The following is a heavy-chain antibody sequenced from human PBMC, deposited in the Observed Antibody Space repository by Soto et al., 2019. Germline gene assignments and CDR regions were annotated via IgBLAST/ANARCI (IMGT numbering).Heavy chain of an antibody. V-gene: IGHV3-33*01. CDR2: IWYDGSNK. J-gene: IGHJ6*02. CDR1: GFTFSSYG. D-gene: IGHD3-10*01. Sequence: GGSLRLSCAASGFTFSSYGMHWVRQAPGKGLEWVAVIWYDGSNKYYADSVKGRFTISRDNSKNTLYLQMNSLRAEDTAVYYCARDGITGGSGSYYWATYYYYGMDVWGQGTTVTVSS. CDR3: ARDGITGGSGSYYWATYYYYGMDV.